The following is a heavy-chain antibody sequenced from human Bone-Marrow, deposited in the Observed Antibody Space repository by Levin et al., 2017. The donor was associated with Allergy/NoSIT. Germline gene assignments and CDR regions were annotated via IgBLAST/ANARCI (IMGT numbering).Heavy chain of an antibody. CDR3: ARHPVVATPGNFDY. D-gene: IGHD5-12*01. CDR1: GGSISSSSYY. Sequence: SETLSLTCTVSGGSISSSSYYWGWIRQPPGKGLEWIGSIYYSGSTYYNPSLKSRVTISVDTSKNQFSLKLSSVTAADTAVYYCARHPVVATPGNFDYWGQGTLVTVSS. V-gene: IGHV4-39*01. J-gene: IGHJ4*02. CDR2: IYYSGST.